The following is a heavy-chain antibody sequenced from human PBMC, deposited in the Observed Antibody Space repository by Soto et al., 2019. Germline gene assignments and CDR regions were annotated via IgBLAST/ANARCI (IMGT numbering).Heavy chain of an antibody. J-gene: IGHJ4*02. Sequence: SETLSLTCTVSVDSISSYSWSWIRRPPGRGLEWIGYVYYSGGTTYNPSLKSRLTISLDTSKSQFSLTLSSVTAADAAVYYGAGDYGWGSYRFDYWGQGIPVTVSS. CDR2: VYYSGGT. CDR3: AGDYGWGSYRFDY. D-gene: IGHD3-10*01. V-gene: IGHV4-59*01. CDR1: VDSISSYS.